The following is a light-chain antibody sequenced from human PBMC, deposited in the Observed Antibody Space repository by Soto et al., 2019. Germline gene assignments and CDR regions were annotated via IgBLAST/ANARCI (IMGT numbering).Light chain of an antibody. CDR2: DES. Sequence: EIVLTQSPATLSLSPGERATLSCRASQSVSSYLAWYQQKPGQAPRLLMYDESNRATGIPARFSGSGSGTNFTLTISSLEPEVFAVYYCQQRSNWPLTFGGGTKVEIK. CDR1: QSVSSY. V-gene: IGKV3-11*01. J-gene: IGKJ4*01. CDR3: QQRSNWPLT.